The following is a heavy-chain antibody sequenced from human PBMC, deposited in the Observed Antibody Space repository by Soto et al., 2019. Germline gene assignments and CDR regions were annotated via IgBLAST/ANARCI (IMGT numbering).Heavy chain of an antibody. CDR3: AKDLRPLYGSGQED. CDR2: ISGSGGST. J-gene: IGHJ4*02. Sequence: EVQLLESGGGLVQHGGSLRLSCAASGFTFSSYAMSWVRQAPGKGLEWVSAISGSGGSTYYADSVKGRFTISRDNSKNTLYLQMNSLRAEDRAVYYCAKDLRPLYGSGQEDWGQGTLVTVSS. V-gene: IGHV3-23*01. CDR1: GFTFSSYA. D-gene: IGHD3-10*01.